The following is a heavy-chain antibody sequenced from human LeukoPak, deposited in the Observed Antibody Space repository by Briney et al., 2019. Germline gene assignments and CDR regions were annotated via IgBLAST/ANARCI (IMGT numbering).Heavy chain of an antibody. Sequence: ASVTVSCKASGYTFTGYYMHWVRQAPGQGLEWMGRINPNSGGTNYAQKLQGRVTMTTDTSTSTAYMELRSLRSDDTAVYYCARTEWELLGSSFDYWGQGTLVTVSS. J-gene: IGHJ4*02. CDR2: INPNSGGT. CDR1: GYTFTGYY. CDR3: ARTEWELLGSSFDY. V-gene: IGHV1-2*06. D-gene: IGHD1-26*01.